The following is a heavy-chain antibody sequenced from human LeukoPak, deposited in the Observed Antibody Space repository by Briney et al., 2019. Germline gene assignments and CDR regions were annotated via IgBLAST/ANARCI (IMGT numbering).Heavy chain of an antibody. V-gene: IGHV3-7*03. Sequence: PGGSLRLSCATSGFTFSTYWMSWVRQAPGNGPEWVANINQEGRMKYYVDSVRGRFTISRDNAKNSLYLQMNSLRDEDTAVYYCTRDSQGSRTYSVDYWGQGTLVTVSS. D-gene: IGHD3-10*01. CDR1: GFTFSTYW. CDR3: TRDSQGSRTYSVDY. J-gene: IGHJ4*02. CDR2: INQEGRMK.